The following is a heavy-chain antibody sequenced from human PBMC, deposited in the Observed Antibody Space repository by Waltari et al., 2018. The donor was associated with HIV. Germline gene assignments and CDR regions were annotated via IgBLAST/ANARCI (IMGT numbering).Heavy chain of an antibody. D-gene: IGHD3-22*01. CDR3: ARGGIVVSSYYFDY. J-gene: IGHJ4*02. Sequence: QVQLQESGPGLVKPSETMSLTCTAPGGPISCYYWCWTRLPAGKGLEWIGRIYTSGSTNYNPSLKSRVTMSVDTSKNQFSLKLSSVTAADTAVYYCARGGIVVSSYYFDYWGQGTLVTVSS. CDR2: IYTSGST. CDR1: GGPISCYY. V-gene: IGHV4-4*07.